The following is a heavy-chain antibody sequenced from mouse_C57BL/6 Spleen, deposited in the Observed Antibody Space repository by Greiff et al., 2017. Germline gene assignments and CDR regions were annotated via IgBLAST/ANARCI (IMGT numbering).Heavy chain of an antibody. CDR3: ARGDGNYYAMGY. V-gene: IGHV1-61*01. CDR1: GYTFTSYW. D-gene: IGHD3-3*01. J-gene: IGHJ4*01. Sequence: VQLQQPGAELVRPGSSVKLSCKASGYTFTSYWMDWVKQRTGQGLEWIGNIYPSDSETHYNQKFKDKATLTVDKSSSTAYMQLSSLTSEDSAVYYGARGDGNYYAMGYWGQGTSVTVSS. CDR2: IYPSDSET.